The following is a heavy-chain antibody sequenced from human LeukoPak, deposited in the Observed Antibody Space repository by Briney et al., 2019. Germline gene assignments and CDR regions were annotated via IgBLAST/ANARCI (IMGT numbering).Heavy chain of an antibody. D-gene: IGHD3-10*01. Sequence: SVKVSCKASGGTFSNYAISWVRQAPGQGLEWMGGIIPIFDTPNFAQKFQGRVTITADKSTSTAYMELNSLRAEDTAVYYCARSPVSRLWFGEPFDPWGQGTLVTVSS. CDR1: GGTFSNYA. CDR3: ARSPVSRLWFGEPFDP. CDR2: IIPIFDTP. J-gene: IGHJ5*02. V-gene: IGHV1-69*06.